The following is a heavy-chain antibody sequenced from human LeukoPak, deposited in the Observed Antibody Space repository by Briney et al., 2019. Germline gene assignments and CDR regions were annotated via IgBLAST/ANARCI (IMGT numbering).Heavy chain of an antibody. CDR3: ARDRVGARRGAFDI. Sequence: GGSLRLSCAASGFTFSSYAMSWVRQAPGKGLEWVSAISGSGGSTYYADSVKGRFTISRDNAKNSLYLQMNSLRAEDTAVYYCARDRVGARRGAFDIWGQGTMVTVSS. CDR2: ISGSGGST. J-gene: IGHJ3*02. CDR1: GFTFSSYA. V-gene: IGHV3-23*01. D-gene: IGHD1-26*01.